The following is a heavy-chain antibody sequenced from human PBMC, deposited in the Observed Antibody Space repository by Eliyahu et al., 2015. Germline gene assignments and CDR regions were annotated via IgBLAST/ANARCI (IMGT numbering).Heavy chain of an antibody. CDR3: ARRGQEQQRTFDY. V-gene: IGHV4-39*01. D-gene: IGHD6-13*01. J-gene: IGHJ4*02. Sequence: QLQLQXSGPGLVKPSXTLSLXCTVSGGSISSSXYYWGWIRQPPGKGLEGIGSIYYSGXTYYNPSLKXRVTISVDTSKNQXSLKLSSVTAADTAVYYCARRGQEQQRTFDYWGQGTLVTVSS. CDR2: IYYSGXT. CDR1: GGSISSSXYY.